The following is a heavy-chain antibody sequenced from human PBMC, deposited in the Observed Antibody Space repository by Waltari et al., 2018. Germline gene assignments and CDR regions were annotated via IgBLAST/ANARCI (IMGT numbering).Heavy chain of an antibody. V-gene: IGHV4-39*01. D-gene: IGHD5-12*01. CDR3: ATYIGASVGTAAFDV. CDR2: VSYSGTT. Sequence: QLQLQESGPRMVRPSESLSCTCRVSGVSITSNRHYWAWIRQSPGLGLEWIGTVSYSGTTYISPSLKIRVSVSRDTSKNQVSLILGSVTAADMAVYYCATYIGASVGTAAFDVWGQGTMVTVSS. CDR1: GVSITSNRHY. J-gene: IGHJ3*01.